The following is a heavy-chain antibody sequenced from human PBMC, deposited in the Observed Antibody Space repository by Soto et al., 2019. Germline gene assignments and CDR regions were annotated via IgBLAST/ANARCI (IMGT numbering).Heavy chain of an antibody. D-gene: IGHD2-15*01. V-gene: IGHV1-18*01. CDR2: ISAYNGNT. Sequence: ASVKVSCKASGYTFTSYGISWVRQAPGQGLEWMGWISAYNGNTNYAQKLQGRVTMTTDTSTSTAYMGLRSLRSDDTAVYYCAREACSGGSCLNYYYYGMDVWGQGTTVTVSS. J-gene: IGHJ6*02. CDR3: AREACSGGSCLNYYYYGMDV. CDR1: GYTFTSYG.